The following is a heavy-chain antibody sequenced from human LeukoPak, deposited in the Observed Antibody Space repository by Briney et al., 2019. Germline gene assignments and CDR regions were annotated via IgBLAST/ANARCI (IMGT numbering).Heavy chain of an antibody. CDR2: ISSSSSYI. CDR1: GFTFSSYR. J-gene: IGHJ4*02. CDR3: ARALISSYTINYFDY. D-gene: IGHD6-6*01. V-gene: IGHV3-21*01. Sequence: PGGSLRLSCAASGFTFSSYRMNWVRQAPGKGLELVSSISSSSSYIYYADSVKGRFTISRDNAKNALYLQTSSLRAEDTAVYYCARALISSYTINYFDYWGQGTLVTVSS.